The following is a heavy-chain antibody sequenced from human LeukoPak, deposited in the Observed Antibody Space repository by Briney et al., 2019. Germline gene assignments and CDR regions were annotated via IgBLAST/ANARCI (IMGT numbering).Heavy chain of an antibody. J-gene: IGHJ4*02. CDR1: GFTFSSYG. CDR2: IRSSSSTM. V-gene: IGHV3-48*02. D-gene: IGHD5-18*01. Sequence: RGSLRVSCAAPGFTFSSYGMSWVRQAPGKGLERVSYIRSSSSTMYYADSVKGRFTISRDNAKSSLYLQMSSLRDEDTAVYYCARARGYNHGPQDYYFDYWGQGTLVTVSS. CDR3: ARARGYNHGPQDYYFDY.